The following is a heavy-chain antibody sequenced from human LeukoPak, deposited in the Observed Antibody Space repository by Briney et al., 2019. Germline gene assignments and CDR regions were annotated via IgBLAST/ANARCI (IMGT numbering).Heavy chain of an antibody. D-gene: IGHD5-12*01. Sequence: PGGSLRLSCAASGFTFSNYAMSWVRQAPGKGLEWVSGISASGGGTDHADSVKGRLTISRENSKNTLYLQMNSLRAEDTAVYYCVRGDRNSGWSVWGQGTLVTVSS. J-gene: IGHJ4*02. CDR2: ISASGGGT. V-gene: IGHV3-23*01. CDR3: VRGDRNSGWSV. CDR1: GFTFSNYA.